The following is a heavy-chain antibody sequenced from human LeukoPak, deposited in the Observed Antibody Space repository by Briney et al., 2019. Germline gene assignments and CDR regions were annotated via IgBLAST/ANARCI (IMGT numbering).Heavy chain of an antibody. CDR1: GFTFSNYA. CDR3: AKDPREQWLVRRNYYYGMDV. J-gene: IGHJ6*02. V-gene: IGHV3-23*01. Sequence: GGSLRLSCEASGFTFSNYAVSWVRQAPGNPGKGLEWVSAISGSGGNTYYADSVKGRFTISRDNSKNTLYLQMNSLRAEDTAVYYCAKDPREQWLVRRNYYYGMDVWGQGTTVTVSS. CDR2: ISGSGGNT. D-gene: IGHD6-19*01.